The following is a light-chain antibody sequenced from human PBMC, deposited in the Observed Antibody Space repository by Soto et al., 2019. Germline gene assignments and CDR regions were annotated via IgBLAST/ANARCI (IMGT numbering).Light chain of an antibody. CDR2: DNS. Sequence: QSVLTQPPSMSAAPGQKVTITCSGSSSNVGNNFVSLYQQLPGTAPKLLIFDNSQRPSGIPDRFFGSKSGTSATLAITGPQTGDEAVYYCGTWDTKLNAVVFGGGTKLTVL. V-gene: IGLV1-51*01. CDR3: GTWDTKLNAVV. CDR1: SSNVGNNF. J-gene: IGLJ2*01.